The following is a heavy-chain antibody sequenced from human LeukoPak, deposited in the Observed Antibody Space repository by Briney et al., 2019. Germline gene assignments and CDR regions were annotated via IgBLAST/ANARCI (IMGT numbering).Heavy chain of an antibody. CDR3: ARGRYSSGYYSPLRY. CDR1: GGSISSSNYY. D-gene: IGHD3-22*01. CDR2: IFYSGST. J-gene: IGHJ4*02. Sequence: SETLSLTCTVSGGSISSSNYYWGWIRQPPGKGLEWIGNIFYSGSTHYNPSLKSRVTISVDTSKNQFSLKLSSVTAADTAVYYCARGRYSSGYYSPLRYWGQGTLVTVSS. V-gene: IGHV4-39*01.